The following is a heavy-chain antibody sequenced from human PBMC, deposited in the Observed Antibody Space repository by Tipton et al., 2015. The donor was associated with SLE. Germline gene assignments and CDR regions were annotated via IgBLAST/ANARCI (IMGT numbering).Heavy chain of an antibody. Sequence: QSGPEVKKPGSSVKVSCKASGGTFSSYTIRWVRQAPGQGLEWMGRIIPILGIANYAQKFQGRVTITADKSTSTAYMELSSLRSEDTAVYYCARRAAAAGYYFDYGGQGTLVTVSS. D-gene: IGHD6-13*01. CDR3: ARRAAAAGYYFDY. J-gene: IGHJ4*02. CDR1: GGTFSSYT. V-gene: IGHV1-69*02. CDR2: IIPILGIA.